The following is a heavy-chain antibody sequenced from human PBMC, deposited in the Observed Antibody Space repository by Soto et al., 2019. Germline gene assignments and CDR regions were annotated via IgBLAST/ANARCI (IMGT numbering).Heavy chain of an antibody. CDR1: GFTFSNAW. CDR3: TTDSLPTVVVVAALRDFQH. V-gene: IGHV3-15*01. Sequence: PGGSLRLSCAASGFTFSNAWMSWVRQAPGKGLEWVGRIKSKTDGGTTDYAAPVKGRFTISRDDSKNTLYLQMNSLKTEDTAVYYCTTDSLPTVVVVAALRDFQHWGQGTLVTVSS. J-gene: IGHJ1*01. D-gene: IGHD2-15*01. CDR2: IKSKTDGGTT.